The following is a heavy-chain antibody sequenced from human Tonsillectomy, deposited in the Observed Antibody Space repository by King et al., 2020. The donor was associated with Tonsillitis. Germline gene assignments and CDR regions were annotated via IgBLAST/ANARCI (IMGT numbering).Heavy chain of an antibody. CDR1: GFTFSSYA. CDR2: ISGSGGST. V-gene: IGHV3-23*04. Sequence: VQLVESGGGLVQPGGSLRLSCAASGFTFSSYAMSWVRQAPGKGLEWVSAISGSGGSTYYADSVKGRFTISRDNSKNTLYLQMNSLRAEDTAVYYCAKDLHCSGGSCYSRSAPKIDYWGQGTLVTVSS. D-gene: IGHD2-15*01. J-gene: IGHJ4*02. CDR3: AKDLHCSGGSCYSRSAPKIDY.